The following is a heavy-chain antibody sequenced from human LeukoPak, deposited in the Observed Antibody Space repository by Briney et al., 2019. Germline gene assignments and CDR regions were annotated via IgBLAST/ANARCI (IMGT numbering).Heavy chain of an antibody. CDR2: ISGSGSTI. CDR1: GFTFSDYY. Sequence: PGGSLRLSCAASGFTFSDYYMSWIRQAPGKGLEWVSYISGSGSTIFYADSVKGRFTISRDNAKNSLYLQMNSLRAEDTAVYYCARRWYYDSSGPDGFDIWGQGTMVTVSS. D-gene: IGHD3-22*01. CDR3: ARRWYYDSSGPDGFDI. V-gene: IGHV3-11*04. J-gene: IGHJ3*02.